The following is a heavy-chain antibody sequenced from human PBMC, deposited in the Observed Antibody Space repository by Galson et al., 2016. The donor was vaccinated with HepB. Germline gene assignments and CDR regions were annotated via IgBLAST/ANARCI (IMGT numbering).Heavy chain of an antibody. D-gene: IGHD5-24*01. CDR3: ARGVLRDGYNPVFGGTDV. V-gene: IGHV1-69*06. CDR1: GGTLNNYA. J-gene: IGHJ6*02. Sequence: SVKVSCKASGGTLNNYAISWVRQAPRQGLEWMGGIIPIFDTTNYAQTFQGRVTITADKSTSTAYMELSSLTSEDTAVYYCARGVLRDGYNPVFGGTDVWGQGTTVTVSS. CDR2: IIPIFDTT.